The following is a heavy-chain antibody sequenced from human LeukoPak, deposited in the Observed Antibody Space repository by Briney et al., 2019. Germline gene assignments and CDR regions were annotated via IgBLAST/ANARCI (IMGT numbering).Heavy chain of an antibody. CDR1: GDTYSHYY. Sequence: GASVKVSCKPSGDTYSHYYIHWVRPAPGKGLEWMGRIKSDDTTYAPKFQGRVAMIKDTSISTAYMGLSRLRSDDTAVYYCARVGLLWFVHDAFDIWGQGTMVTVSS. V-gene: IGHV1-2*02. CDR3: ARVGLLWFVHDAFDI. CDR2: IKSDDT. J-gene: IGHJ3*02. D-gene: IGHD3-10*01.